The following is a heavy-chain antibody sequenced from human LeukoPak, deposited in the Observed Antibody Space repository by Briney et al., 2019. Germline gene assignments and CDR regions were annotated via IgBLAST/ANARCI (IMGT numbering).Heavy chain of an antibody. CDR3: AKCSLAFFDY. V-gene: IGHV3-66*01. Sequence: GGSLRLSCAASGFTVRRNYMSWARQAPEKGREWVSVIYSGGSTFYADSVKGRFTITRDNSKNTMYLQMNTLRADDTAVYYCAKCSLAFFDYWGQGTLVTVSS. D-gene: IGHD3-10*02. J-gene: IGHJ4*02. CDR2: IYSGGST. CDR1: GFTVRRNY.